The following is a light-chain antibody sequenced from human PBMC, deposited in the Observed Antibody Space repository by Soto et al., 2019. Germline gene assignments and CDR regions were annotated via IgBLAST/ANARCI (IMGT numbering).Light chain of an antibody. CDR2: DAS. Sequence: DIQMTQSPSTLSASVGDTVTITCRASQSISSWLAWYQQKPGKAPKVLVYDASRLESGVPSRFTGSGSGTEFTLTISSLQPDDFATYYCQRYNSYSWTFGQGTKVEIK. CDR3: QRYNSYSWT. J-gene: IGKJ1*01. CDR1: QSISSW. V-gene: IGKV1-5*01.